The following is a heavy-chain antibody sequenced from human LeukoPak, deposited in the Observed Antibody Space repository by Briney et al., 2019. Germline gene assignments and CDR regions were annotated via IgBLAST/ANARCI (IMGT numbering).Heavy chain of an antibody. D-gene: IGHD6-25*01. Sequence: GGSLRLSCAASGFTFSSYSMNWVRQAPGKGLEWVSSISSSSSYINYADSVRGRFTISRDNAKNSLYLQMNSLRAEDTAVYYCARDPFSAGAEYFQYWGQGTLVTVSS. CDR1: GFTFSSYS. CDR2: ISSSSSYI. J-gene: IGHJ1*01. V-gene: IGHV3-21*01. CDR3: ARDPFSAGAEYFQY.